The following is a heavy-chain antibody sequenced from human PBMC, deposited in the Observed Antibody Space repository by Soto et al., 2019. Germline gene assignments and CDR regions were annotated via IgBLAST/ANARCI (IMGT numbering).Heavy chain of an antibody. Sequence: QVQLVESGGGVVQPGRSLRLSCAASGFTFSIYGIHWVRQAPGKGLEWVAVISYDGSNSYYADSVKGRFTISRDNSKNTLYRQMNSLRAEDTAVYYCAKDLSYGMDVWGQGTTVTVSS. V-gene: IGHV3-30*18. J-gene: IGHJ6*02. CDR3: AKDLSYGMDV. CDR2: ISYDGSNS. CDR1: GFTFSIYG.